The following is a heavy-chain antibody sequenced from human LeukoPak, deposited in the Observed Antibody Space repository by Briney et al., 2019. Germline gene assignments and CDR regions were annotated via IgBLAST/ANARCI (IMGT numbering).Heavy chain of an antibody. CDR3: ARDRGVATILYYFDY. V-gene: IGHV3-33*01. D-gene: IGHD5-12*01. J-gene: IGHJ4*02. CDR1: GFTFSSYG. Sequence: GGSLRLSCAASGFTFSSYGMHWVRQAPGKGLEWVAVIRYDGSNKYCADSVKGRFTISRDNSKNTLYLQMNSLRAEDTAVYYCARDRGVATILYYFDYWGQGTLVTVSS. CDR2: IRYDGSNK.